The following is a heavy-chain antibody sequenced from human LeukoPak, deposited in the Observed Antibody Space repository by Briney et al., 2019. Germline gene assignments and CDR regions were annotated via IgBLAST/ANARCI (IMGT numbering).Heavy chain of an antibody. J-gene: IGHJ5*02. D-gene: IGHD3-10*01. CDR1: GFKFSSYE. V-gene: IGHV3-48*03. CDR3: ARDRGFGWFDP. Sequence: GGSLRLSCAASGFKFSSYEMNWVRQAPRKGLKWISYIGSSGSIIHYADSVRGRFTISRDNSRHSLFLQMSSLRVEDTAVYYCARDRGFGWFDPWGQGTLVIVSS. CDR2: IGSSGSII.